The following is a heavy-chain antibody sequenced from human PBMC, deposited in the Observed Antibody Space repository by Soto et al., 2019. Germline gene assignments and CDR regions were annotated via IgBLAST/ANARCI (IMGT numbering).Heavy chain of an antibody. CDR3: ARYSGKYQGPIDY. D-gene: IGHD1-26*01. CDR2: ISYDGSNK. CDR1: GFTFSHYG. Sequence: QVQLVESGGGVVQPGRSLRLSCAASGFTFSHYGIHWVRRAPGKGLEWLAVISYDGSNKHYADTVKGRFTVSRDNSKNTLYLQMNSLRAEDTALYFCARYSGKYQGPIDYWGQGTLVTVSS. V-gene: IGHV3-30*03. J-gene: IGHJ4*02.